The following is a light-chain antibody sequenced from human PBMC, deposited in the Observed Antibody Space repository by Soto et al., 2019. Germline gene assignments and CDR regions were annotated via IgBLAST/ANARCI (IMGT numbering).Light chain of an antibody. CDR2: DAS. J-gene: IGKJ1*01. Sequence: DIQMTQSPATLSASVGDRVTITCRASQSLSGWLAWYQQKPGKAPKLLIYDASSLESGVPSRFSGSGSGTEFALTISTLQPDDFATYYCQQYNSYPWTFGQGTTVDIK. CDR1: QSLSGW. CDR3: QQYNSYPWT. V-gene: IGKV1-5*01.